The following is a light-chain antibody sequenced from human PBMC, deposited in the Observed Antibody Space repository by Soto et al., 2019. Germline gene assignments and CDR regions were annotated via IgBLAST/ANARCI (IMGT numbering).Light chain of an antibody. CDR2: DVS. CDR1: SRVVGGYNY. CDR3: SSYTSSSSYV. J-gene: IGLJ1*01. V-gene: IGLV2-14*01. Sequence: QSAPNQPSPVSGSPGQSITISRTGTSRVVGGYNYVSWYQQHPGKAPKLMIYDVSNRPSGVSNRFSGSKSGNTASLTISGLQAEDEADYYCSSYTSSSSYVFGTGTKVTVL.